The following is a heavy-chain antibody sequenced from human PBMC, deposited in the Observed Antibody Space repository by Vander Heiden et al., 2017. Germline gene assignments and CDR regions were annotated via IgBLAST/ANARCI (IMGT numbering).Heavy chain of an antibody. CDR3: ARNYYDSSGYFDY. CDR1: GLTCSSYA. Sequence: EVQLLESGGGLVQPGGSLSLSCAASGLTCSSYAMRWVRQAPGKGLEWVSAISGSGGSTYYADSVKGRFTISRDNSKNTLYLQMNSLRAEDTAVYYCARNYYDSSGYFDYWGQGTLVTVSS. CDR2: ISGSGGST. J-gene: IGHJ4*02. V-gene: IGHV3-23*01. D-gene: IGHD3-22*01.